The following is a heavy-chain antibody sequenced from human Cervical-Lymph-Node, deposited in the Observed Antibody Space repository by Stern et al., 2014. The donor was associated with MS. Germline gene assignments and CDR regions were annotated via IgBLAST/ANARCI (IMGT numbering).Heavy chain of an antibody. Sequence: QVQLQESGPGLAKPSETLSLTCAVSGYSISSGHYWTWIRQPPGKGLEWIGNIHHSGTASYNPSLKSRVTMSVDTSQNQFSLNLSSVTAADTAVYYCARVLDYWGQGTLVTVSS. J-gene: IGHJ4*02. CDR1: GYSISSGHY. CDR3: ARVLDY. D-gene: IGHD2/OR15-2a*01. V-gene: IGHV4-38-2*01. CDR2: IHHSGTA.